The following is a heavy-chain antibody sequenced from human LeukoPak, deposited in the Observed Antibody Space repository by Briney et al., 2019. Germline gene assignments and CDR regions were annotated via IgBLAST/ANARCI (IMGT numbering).Heavy chain of an antibody. J-gene: IGHJ5*02. CDR3: GRHQLYCRGASCYPDWFDP. Sequence: SETLSLTCTVSGGSTSSYYWSWIQQPPEKGLERIGYIYYSGSTNYNPSLKSQVTISVDTSKNPFSLKLTSVTAADTAVYYCGRHQLYCRGASCYPDWFDPWGQGIGVTVSS. V-gene: IGHV4-59*08. CDR2: IYYSGST. D-gene: IGHD2-15*01. CDR1: GGSTSSYY.